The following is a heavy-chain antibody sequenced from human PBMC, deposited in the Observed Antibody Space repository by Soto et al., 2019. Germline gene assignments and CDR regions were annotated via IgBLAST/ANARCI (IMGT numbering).Heavy chain of an antibody. CDR3: ARGVTIFGVVTQGVAFEI. CDR1: GGTFSSYT. Sequence: ASVKVSCKASGGTFSSYTISWVRQAPGQGLEWMGWISAYNGNTNYAQKLQGRVTMTTDTSTSTAYMELRSLRSDDTAVYYCARGVTIFGVVTQGVAFEIWGQGTMVTVSS. CDR2: ISAYNGNT. J-gene: IGHJ3*02. V-gene: IGHV1-18*01. D-gene: IGHD3-3*01.